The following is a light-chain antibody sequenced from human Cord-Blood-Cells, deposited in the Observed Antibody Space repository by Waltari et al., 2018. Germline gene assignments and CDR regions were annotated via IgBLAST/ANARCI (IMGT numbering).Light chain of an antibody. Sequence: EIVLTQSPATLSLSPGERATLSCGASQSVSSSYLAWYQQKPGLPPRPLIKHASSRPTGMTDRFTGSRAETDFTLTISWLVPVVLAVYDSHLDGSSPTFGQGTKVEIK. J-gene: IGKJ1*01. CDR1: QSVSSSY. V-gene: IGKV3D-20*01. CDR3: HLDGSSPT. CDR2: HAS.